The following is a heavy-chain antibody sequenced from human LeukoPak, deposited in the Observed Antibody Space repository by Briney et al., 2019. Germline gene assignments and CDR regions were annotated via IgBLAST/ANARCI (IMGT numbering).Heavy chain of an antibody. CDR2: ISYDGSNK. V-gene: IGHV3-30*18. D-gene: IGHD3-9*01. CDR3: AKGLAHTLNWFDP. CDR1: GFTFSSYA. Sequence: GGSLRLSCAASGFTFSSYAMSWVRQAPGKGLEWVAVISYDGSNKYYADSVKGRFTISRDNSKNTLYLQMNSLRAEDTAVYYCAKGLAHTLNWFDPWGQETLVTVSS. J-gene: IGHJ5*02.